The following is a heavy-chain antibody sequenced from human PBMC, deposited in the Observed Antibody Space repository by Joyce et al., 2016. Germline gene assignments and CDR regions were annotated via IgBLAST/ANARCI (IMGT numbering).Heavy chain of an antibody. D-gene: IGHD2-15*01. CDR2: RKQDGSEK. Sequence: EVQLVESGGGLVQPGGSLRLSCAGPGFTFSSHWMSWVRQVPGKGREWVANRKQDGSEKYYVDSVKGRFTISRDNAKNSLYLQMDSLRVEDTAVYYCASARGWEQLNWGQGTLVTVSS. CDR1: GFTFSSHW. J-gene: IGHJ4*02. CDR3: ASARGWEQLN. V-gene: IGHV3-7*01.